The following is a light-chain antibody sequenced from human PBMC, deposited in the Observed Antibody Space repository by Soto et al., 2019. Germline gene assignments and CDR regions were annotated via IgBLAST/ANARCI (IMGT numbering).Light chain of an antibody. CDR3: QQYTNTNNPWM. CDR2: DAS. J-gene: IGKJ2*01. V-gene: IGKV1-5*01. CDR1: QTISTW. Sequence: DIQVTQSPPTLSASVGDIVTITCRSSQTISTWMAWYQQKPGKAPKLLVYDASTLQSGVASRFSGSGSGTEFTLIISGLQPDDSATYYCQQYTNTNNPWMVGQGT.